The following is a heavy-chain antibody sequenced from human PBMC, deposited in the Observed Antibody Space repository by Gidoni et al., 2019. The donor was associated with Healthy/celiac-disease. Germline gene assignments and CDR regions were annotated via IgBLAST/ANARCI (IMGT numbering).Heavy chain of an antibody. J-gene: IGHJ5*02. CDR1: GGSIRSYY. D-gene: IGHD3-22*01. CDR2: IYYSGST. CDR3: ARDHGGYDSSGYPSNWFDP. V-gene: IGHV4-59*01. Sequence: QVQLQESGPGLVKPSETLSLTCTVSGGSIRSYYWSWIRQPPGKGLEWIGYIYYSGSTNYNPSLKSRVTISVDTSKNQFSLKLSSVTAADTAVYYCARDHGGYDSSGYPSNWFDPWGQGTLVTVSS.